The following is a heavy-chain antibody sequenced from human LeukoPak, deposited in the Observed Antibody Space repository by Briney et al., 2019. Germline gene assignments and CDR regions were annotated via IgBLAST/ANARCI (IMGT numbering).Heavy chain of an antibody. D-gene: IGHD5-12*01. J-gene: IGHJ4*02. CDR3: ARNSGYDY. CDR1: GFTFSSYA. Sequence: GGSLRLSCAASGFTFSSYAMSWVRQAPGQGLEWVSVISDSGASTSYADSVKGRFTISRDNAKNSLYLQMNSLRAEDTAVYYCARNSGYDYWGQGTLVTVSS. CDR2: ISDSGAST. V-gene: IGHV3-23*01.